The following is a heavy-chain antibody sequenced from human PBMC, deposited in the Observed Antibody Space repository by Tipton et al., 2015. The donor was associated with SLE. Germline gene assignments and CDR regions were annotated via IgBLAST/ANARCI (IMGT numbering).Heavy chain of an antibody. CDR2: INHSGST. V-gene: IGHV4-39*07. D-gene: IGHD3-3*01. CDR3: ARGHFDFWSSLNAFDI. CDR1: GGSISSSSYY. Sequence: LRLSCTVSGGSISSSSYYWGWIRQPPGKGLEWIGEINHSGSTNYNPSLKSRVAISVDTSKNQFSLKLSSVTAADTAVYFCARGHFDFWSSLNAFDIWGQGTMVTVSS. J-gene: IGHJ3*02.